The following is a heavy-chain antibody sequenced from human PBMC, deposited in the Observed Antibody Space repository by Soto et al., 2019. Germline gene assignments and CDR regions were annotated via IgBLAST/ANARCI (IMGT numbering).Heavy chain of an antibody. CDR2: TYYRSPWYD. J-gene: IGHJ6*02. V-gene: IGHV6-1*01. Sequence: LQTPSPTSAISVDSVSIDTSAWSWIRQSPSRGLEWLGRTYYRSPWYDDYAVSVKRRITINPDTYTNQFSQQLHAVTPEDTAVYYGARVRRSTVRRVIMSYYGMDVWGQGTTVTVSS. CDR1: VDSVSIDTSA. CDR3: ARVRRSTVRRVIMSYYGMDV. D-gene: IGHD3-10*01.